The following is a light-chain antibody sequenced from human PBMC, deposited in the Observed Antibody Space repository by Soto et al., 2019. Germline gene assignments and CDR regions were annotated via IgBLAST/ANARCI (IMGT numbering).Light chain of an antibody. V-gene: IGKV1-5*01. CDR3: QQYDSYSWT. Sequence: DIQMTQSPSILSASVGDRVTITCRASQSIRSWLAWYQQKPGKAPKLLIYDAYSLESGVPSRFSGRRSGTEFTLIISGLQPDDSATYYCQQYDSYSWTFGQGTKVDIK. CDR1: QSIRSW. J-gene: IGKJ1*01. CDR2: DAY.